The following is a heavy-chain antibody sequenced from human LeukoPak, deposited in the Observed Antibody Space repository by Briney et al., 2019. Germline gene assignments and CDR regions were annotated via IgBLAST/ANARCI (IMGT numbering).Heavy chain of an antibody. V-gene: IGHV3-23*01. Sequence: GGSLRLSCAASGFTFSSYAMSWVRQAPGKGLEWVSAINGSGGSTYYADSVKGRFTISRDNSKNTLYLQMNSLRAEDTAVYYCAKNAGFRAAAGTRRILVYYMDVWGKGTTVTVSS. CDR2: INGSGGST. D-gene: IGHD6-13*01. CDR1: GFTFSSYA. J-gene: IGHJ6*03. CDR3: AKNAGFRAAAGTRRILVYYMDV.